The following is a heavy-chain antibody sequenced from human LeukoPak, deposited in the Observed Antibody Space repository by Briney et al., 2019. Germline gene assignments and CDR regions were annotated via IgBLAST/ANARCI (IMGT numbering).Heavy chain of an antibody. Sequence: GASVKVSCKASGYTFTSYDINWVRQATGQGLEWMGWMNPNSGNTGYAQKFQGRVTMTRNTSISTAYMELSSLRSEDTAVYYCARVNYDFWSGYYGRGYMDVWGKGTTVTVSS. CDR2: MNPNSGNT. CDR3: ARVNYDFWSGYYGRGYMDV. CDR1: GYTFTSYD. D-gene: IGHD3-3*01. V-gene: IGHV1-8*01. J-gene: IGHJ6*03.